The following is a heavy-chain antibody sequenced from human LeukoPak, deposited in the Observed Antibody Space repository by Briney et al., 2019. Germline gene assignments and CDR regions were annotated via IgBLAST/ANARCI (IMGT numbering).Heavy chain of an antibody. CDR1: GYTFSSYG. CDR3: AGGVGYYDY. Sequence: ASVKVSCKASGYTFSSYGINWVRQAPGQGLEWMGWISVHNGNTKYSQKFQGRVTMTTDTSTNTAYMELRSLRSDDTAAYYCAGGVGYYDYWGQGSLVTVSS. V-gene: IGHV1-18*01. J-gene: IGHJ4*02. D-gene: IGHD3-22*01. CDR2: ISVHNGNT.